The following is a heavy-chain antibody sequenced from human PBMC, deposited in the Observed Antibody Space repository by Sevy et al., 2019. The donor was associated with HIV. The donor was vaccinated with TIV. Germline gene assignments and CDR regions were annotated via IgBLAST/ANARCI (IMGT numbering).Heavy chain of an antibody. J-gene: IGHJ4*02. Sequence: GGSLRLSCAASGFTFSSYGMHWVRQAPGKGLEWVAVISYDGSNKYYADSVKGRFTISRDNSKNTLYLQMSSLRAEDTAVYYCAKDGDLYYYDSSGYYFFDYWGQGTLVTVSS. CDR2: ISYDGSNK. CDR3: AKDGDLYYYDSSGYYFFDY. V-gene: IGHV3-30*18. D-gene: IGHD3-22*01. CDR1: GFTFSSYG.